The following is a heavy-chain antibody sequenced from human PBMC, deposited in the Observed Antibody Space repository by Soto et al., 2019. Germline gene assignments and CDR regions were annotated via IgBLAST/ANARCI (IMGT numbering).Heavy chain of an antibody. CDR3: ATELKRGSRWTLGGVAHCRDV. Sequence: VQLVESGGGVVQPGRSLRLSCVGSGFSFSSYDMNWVRQAPGKGPEWVALMSYDGSKTYYGDSVRGRVTISRDNAKNTLYLKMDHLRPEDRVIYYCATELKRGSRWTLGGVAHCRDVWGRGTPVSVSS. J-gene: IGHJ6*03. CDR2: MSYDGSKT. V-gene: IGHV3-30*03. D-gene: IGHD3-16*01. CDR1: GFSFSSYD.